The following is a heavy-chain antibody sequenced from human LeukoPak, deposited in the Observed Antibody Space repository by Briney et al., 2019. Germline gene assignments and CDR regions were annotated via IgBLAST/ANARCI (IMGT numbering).Heavy chain of an antibody. J-gene: IGHJ5*02. V-gene: IGHV3-23*01. CDR2: ISVSGNT. D-gene: IGHD3-9*01. Sequence: PGGSLRLSCAASGFTLSSYAMSWVRQGPGKGLEWVSAISVSGNTYHADSVKGRFTISRDSSKNTLYLQMNSLRAGDAAVYYCAKGYFDQFDPWGQGTLVTVSS. CDR3: AKGYFDQFDP. CDR1: GFTLSSYA.